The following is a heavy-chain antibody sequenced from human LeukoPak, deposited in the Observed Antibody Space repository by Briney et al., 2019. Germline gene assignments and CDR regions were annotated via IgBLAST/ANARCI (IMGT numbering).Heavy chain of an antibody. CDR2: INHSGST. J-gene: IGHJ4*02. D-gene: IGHD6-19*01. CDR3: ARVIAVAGSSDY. V-gene: IGHV4-34*01. Sequence: SETLSLTCAVYGGSFSGYYWSWIRQPPGKGLEWIGEINHSGSTNYSPSLKSRVTISVDTSKNQFSLKLSSVTAADTAVYYCARVIAVAGSSDYWGQGTLVTVSS. CDR1: GGSFSGYY.